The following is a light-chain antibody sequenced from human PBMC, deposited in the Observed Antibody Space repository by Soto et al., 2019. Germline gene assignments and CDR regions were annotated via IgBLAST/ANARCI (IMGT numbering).Light chain of an antibody. CDR2: AAS. V-gene: IGKV1-39*01. CDR3: QQSYSTLFS. J-gene: IGKJ3*01. CDR1: QTIIRY. Sequence: DIQLTQSPSSLSASVGDRVTITCRASQTIIRYLNWYQQKPGRAPNLLIYAASTLQSGVPSRFSGSGSGTEFTLTISSLQPEDFATYSCQQSYSTLFSFGPGTTVEIK.